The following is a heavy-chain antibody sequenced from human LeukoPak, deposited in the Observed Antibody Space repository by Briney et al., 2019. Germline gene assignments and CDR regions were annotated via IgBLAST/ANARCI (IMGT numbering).Heavy chain of an antibody. CDR3: ARGDYYYGMDV. CDR1: GFTFSSFE. CDR2: IYSGGST. V-gene: IGHV3-53*01. Sequence: GGSLRLSCAASGFTFSSFEMNWVRQAPGKGLEWVSVIYSGGSTYYADSVKGRFTISRDNSKNTLYLQMNSLRAEDTAVYYCARGDYYYGMDVWGQGTTVTVSS. J-gene: IGHJ6*02.